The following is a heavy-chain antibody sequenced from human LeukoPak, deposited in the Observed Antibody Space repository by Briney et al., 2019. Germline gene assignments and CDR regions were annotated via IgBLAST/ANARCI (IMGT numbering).Heavy chain of an antibody. J-gene: IGHJ5*02. CDR2: IYYDEGNK. CDR1: GFTFSSYV. D-gene: IGHD3-10*01. V-gene: IGHV3-30*18. CDR3: AKDRSTIVRGVPWFAP. Sequence: GGSLRLSCAASGFTFSSYVMHWVRQAPGKGLEWVAVIYYDEGNKYYADSVKGRFTISRDKSKNTLYLQMNSLRAEDTAVYYCAKDRSTIVRGVPWFAPWGQGTLVTVSS.